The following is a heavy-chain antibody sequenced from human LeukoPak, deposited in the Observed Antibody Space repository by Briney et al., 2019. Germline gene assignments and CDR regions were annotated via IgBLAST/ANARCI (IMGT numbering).Heavy chain of an antibody. D-gene: IGHD1-26*01. Sequence: DPSETLSLTCTVSGGSISSYYWSWIRQPPGKGLEWIGYIYYSGSTNYNPSLKSRVTISVDTSKNQFSLKLSSVTAADTAVYYCARGIAEEGSYLEDWGQGTLVTVSS. CDR3: ARGIAEEGSYLED. V-gene: IGHV4-59*01. J-gene: IGHJ4*02. CDR1: GGSISSYY. CDR2: IYYSGST.